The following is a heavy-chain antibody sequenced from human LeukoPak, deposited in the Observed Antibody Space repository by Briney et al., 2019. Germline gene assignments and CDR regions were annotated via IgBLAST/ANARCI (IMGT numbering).Heavy chain of an antibody. CDR1: GGSFSGYY. J-gene: IGHJ4*02. CDR3: ASGNSGSYLIPAPSFDY. Sequence: SETLSLTCAVYGGSFSGYYWSWIRQPPGKGLEWIGEINHSGSTNYNPSLKSRVTISVDTSKNQFSLKLSSVTAADTAVYYCASGNSGSYLIPAPSFDYWGQGTLVTVSS. D-gene: IGHD1-26*01. V-gene: IGHV4-34*01. CDR2: INHSGST.